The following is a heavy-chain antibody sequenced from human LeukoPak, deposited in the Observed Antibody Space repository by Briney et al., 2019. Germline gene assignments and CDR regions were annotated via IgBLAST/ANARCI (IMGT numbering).Heavy chain of an antibody. V-gene: IGHV3-21*04. CDR1: EFTFSSYS. Sequence: GGSLRLSCAASEFTFSSYSMNWVRQAPGKGLEWVSSISSSSSYIYYADSVKGRFTISRDNSKNTLYLQMNSLRAEDTAVYYCARYSSGWTYYFDCWGQGTLVTVSS. J-gene: IGHJ4*02. CDR2: ISSSSSYI. D-gene: IGHD6-19*01. CDR3: ARYSSGWTYYFDC.